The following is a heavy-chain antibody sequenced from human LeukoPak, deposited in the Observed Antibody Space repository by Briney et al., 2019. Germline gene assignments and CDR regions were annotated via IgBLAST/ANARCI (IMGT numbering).Heavy chain of an antibody. CDR3: ARATTYYYMDV. CDR1: GYTFTSYY. J-gene: IGHJ6*03. Sequence: ASVKVSCKASGYTFTSYYMHWVRQAPGEGLEWKGIINPSGGSTSYAQKCQGRVTMTRDTSTSTVYMELSSLRSEDTAVYYCARATTYYYMDVWGKGTTVTVSS. CDR2: INPSGGST. D-gene: IGHD5-12*01. V-gene: IGHV1-46*01.